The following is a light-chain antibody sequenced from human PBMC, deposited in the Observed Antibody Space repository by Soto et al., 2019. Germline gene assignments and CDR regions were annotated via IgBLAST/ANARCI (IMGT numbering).Light chain of an antibody. J-gene: IGLJ3*02. CDR1: SSDVGKYDY. CDR3: SSYTISDTLV. Sequence: QSALTQPPSASGSPGQSVTISCTGTSSDVGKYDYVSWFQHHPGKAPKLIIYDVTNRPSGVSNRFSGSKSGNTASLAISGLQTEDEADYYCSSYTISDTLVFGGGTQLTVL. V-gene: IGLV2-14*01. CDR2: DVT.